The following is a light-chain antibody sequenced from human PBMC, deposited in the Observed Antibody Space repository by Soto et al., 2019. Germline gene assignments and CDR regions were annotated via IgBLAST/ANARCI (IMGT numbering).Light chain of an antibody. CDR3: PTWDASLSGWV. CDR1: GSNIGRNN. J-gene: IGLJ3*02. CDR2: LNE. V-gene: IGLV1-47*01. Sequence: QSVLTQPPSAAGTPGQRVTISCSGSGSNIGRNNVYWFQQLPGTAPKLLIYLNEHRPSGVPDRFSGSKSGTSASLAISGLRSEDEADYYCPTWDASLSGWVFGGGTKLTVL.